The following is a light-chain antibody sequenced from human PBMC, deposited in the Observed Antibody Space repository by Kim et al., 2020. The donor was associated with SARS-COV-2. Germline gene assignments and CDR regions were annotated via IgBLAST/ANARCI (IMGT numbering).Light chain of an antibody. J-gene: IGKJ2*01. V-gene: IGKV1-39*01. CDR2: AAS. CDR1: QSISNY. Sequence: SASVGDRVTITCRASQSISNYLNWYQQKPGKAPKLLIYAASSLQTGVPSRFSGSGSGTHFTLTIDSLQPEDFATYYCQQSYTTPRTFGQGTKLEI. CDR3: QQSYTTPRT.